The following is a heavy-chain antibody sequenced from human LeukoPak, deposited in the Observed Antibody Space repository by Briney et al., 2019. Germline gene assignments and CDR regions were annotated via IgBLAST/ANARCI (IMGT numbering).Heavy chain of an antibody. CDR2: VKPGGST. Sequence: SDALSLPCTVYVGSFNEHYWSLLRQDPRARMQWTGEVKPGGSTKKNPSLHIRLIMSVDTSKKQFSLNLTSVTAADTAVYYCARVHGHNSGTLDDWGQGILVTV. V-gene: IGHV4-34*01. J-gene: IGHJ4*02. CDR1: VGSFNEHY. D-gene: IGHD5-24*01. CDR3: ARVHGHNSGTLDD.